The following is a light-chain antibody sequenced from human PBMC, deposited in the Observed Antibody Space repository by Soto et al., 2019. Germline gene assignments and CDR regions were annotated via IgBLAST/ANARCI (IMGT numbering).Light chain of an antibody. Sequence: DIVMTQSPLSLPVTPGEPASISCRSSQSLLHSNGYNYLDWYLQQPGQSPQLLIYMGSNRASGIPDTFSGSRSGTDVTLKISRGDDEDVGVYYCMQALQTFTFDQGTRLEIK. CDR2: MGS. V-gene: IGKV2-28*01. CDR1: QSLLHSNGYNY. J-gene: IGKJ5*01. CDR3: MQALQTFT.